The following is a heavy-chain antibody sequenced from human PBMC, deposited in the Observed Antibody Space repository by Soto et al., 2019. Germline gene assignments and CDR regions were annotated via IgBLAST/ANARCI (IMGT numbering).Heavy chain of an antibody. D-gene: IGHD2-15*01. CDR3: ARDGNCSGGSCYPNWFDP. CDR1: GGTFSSYA. Sequence: GASVKVSCKASGGTFSSYAISWVRQAPGQGLEWMGGIIPIFGTANYAQKFQGRVTITADESTSTAYMELSSLRSEDTAVYYCARDGNCSGGSCYPNWFDPWGQGTLVTVSS. V-gene: IGHV1-69*13. J-gene: IGHJ5*02. CDR2: IIPIFGTA.